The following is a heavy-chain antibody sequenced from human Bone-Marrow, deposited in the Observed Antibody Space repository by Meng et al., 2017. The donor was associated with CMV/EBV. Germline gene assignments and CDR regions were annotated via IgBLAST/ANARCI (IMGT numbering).Heavy chain of an antibody. CDR2: VGGCDGDT. CDR3: ARDWECLARSDVFDI. CDR1: GYTFSGYG. V-gene: IGHV1-18*01. J-gene: IGHJ3*02. D-gene: IGHD5/OR15-5a*01. Sequence: SVKVSCKASGYTFSGYGISWVRQAPGQGLEWMGWVGGCDGDTNYALEFRGRVTVTIDTSTSTAYMELRSLRSDDTAVYYCARDWECLARSDVFDIWGQGTMVTVSS.